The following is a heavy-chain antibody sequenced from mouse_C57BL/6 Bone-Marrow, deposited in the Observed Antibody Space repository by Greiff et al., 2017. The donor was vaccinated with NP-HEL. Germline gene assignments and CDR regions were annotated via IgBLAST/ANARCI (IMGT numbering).Heavy chain of an antibody. CDR3: ARPGRTALDY. Sequence: VQLQESGAELVRPGTSVKVSCKASGYAFTNYLIEWVKQRPGQGLEWIGVINPGSGGTNYNEKFKGKATLTADKSSSTAYMQLSSLTSEDSAVYFCARPGRTALDYWGQGTTLTVSS. D-gene: IGHD1-2*01. CDR1: GYAFTNYL. J-gene: IGHJ2*01. CDR2: INPGSGGT. V-gene: IGHV1-54*01.